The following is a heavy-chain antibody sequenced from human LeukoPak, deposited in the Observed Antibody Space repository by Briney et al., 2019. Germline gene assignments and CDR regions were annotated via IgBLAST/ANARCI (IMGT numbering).Heavy chain of an antibody. CDR1: GFTFRNYA. D-gene: IGHD4-17*01. V-gene: IGHV3-23*01. CDR3: ANPPTVTTIRFDP. Sequence: PGGSLRLSCAASGFTFRNYAMSWVRQAPGKGLEWVSGIGGSGGSTYYADSVKGRFTISRDNSKNTLYLQMNSLRAEDTAVYYCANPPTVTTIRFDPWGQGTLVTVSS. CDR2: IGGSGGST. J-gene: IGHJ5*02.